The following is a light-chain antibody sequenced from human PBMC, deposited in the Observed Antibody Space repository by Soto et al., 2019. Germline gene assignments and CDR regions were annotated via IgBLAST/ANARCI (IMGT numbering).Light chain of an antibody. J-gene: IGKJ1*01. Sequence: DIQMTQSPSTLSASEGDRVTITCRASQSINSWLAWYQQKPGKAPKLLIYKASSLQSGVPSRFSGSRSGTEYTLTISSLQPDDFATYHCQQYNSYPWTFGQGTKVEIK. V-gene: IGKV1-5*03. CDR3: QQYNSYPWT. CDR1: QSINSW. CDR2: KAS.